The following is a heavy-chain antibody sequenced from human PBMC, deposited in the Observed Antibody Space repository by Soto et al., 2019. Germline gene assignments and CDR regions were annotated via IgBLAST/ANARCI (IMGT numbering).Heavy chain of an antibody. Sequence: SGPTLVNPTQTLTLTCTFSGFSLSTSGMCVSWIRQPPGKALEWLALIDWDDDKYYSTSLKTRLTISKDTSKNQVVLTMTNMDPVDTATYYCAQMLYSGRYYGWFDPWGQGTLVTVSS. D-gene: IGHD1-26*01. J-gene: IGHJ5*02. CDR2: IDWDDDK. V-gene: IGHV2-70*01. CDR1: GFSLSTSGMC. CDR3: AQMLYSGRYYGWFDP.